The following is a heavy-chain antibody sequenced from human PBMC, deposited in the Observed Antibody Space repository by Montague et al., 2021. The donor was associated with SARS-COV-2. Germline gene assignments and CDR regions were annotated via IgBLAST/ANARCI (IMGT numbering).Heavy chain of an antibody. CDR3: TRECYQVLWSDYYYYGMDV. J-gene: IGHJ6*02. Sequence: SETLSLTCAVYGGSFSGYYWSWIRQPPGKGLEWIGEINHSGSTNYNPSLKSRVTISVDTSKNQFSLKLSSVTAADTAVYYCTRECYQVLWSDYYYYGMDVWGQGTTVTVS. CDR2: INHSGST. CDR1: GGSFSGYY. D-gene: IGHD2-2*01. V-gene: IGHV4-34*01.